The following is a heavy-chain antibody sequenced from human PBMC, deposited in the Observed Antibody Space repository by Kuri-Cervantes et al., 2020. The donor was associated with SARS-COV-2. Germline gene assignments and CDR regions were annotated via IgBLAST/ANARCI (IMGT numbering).Heavy chain of an antibody. CDR3: ARTRGSGSTYYYYYYMDV. CDR1: GGTFSSYA. V-gene: IGHV1-69*13. J-gene: IGHJ6*03. CDR2: IIPIFGTA. Sequence: SVKVSCKASGGTFSSYAISWVRQAPGQGLEWMGGIIPIFGTANYAQKFQGRVTITADESPSTAYMELSSLRSEDTAVYYCARTRGSGSTYYYYYYMDVWGKGTTVTVSS. D-gene: IGHD3-10*01.